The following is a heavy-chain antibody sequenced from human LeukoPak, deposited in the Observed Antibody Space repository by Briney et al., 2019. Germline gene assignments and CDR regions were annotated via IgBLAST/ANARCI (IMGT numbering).Heavy chain of an antibody. CDR2: INTNTGNP. CDR3: ARDVARYCSGGSCYAGFGDLDF. J-gene: IGHJ4*02. CDR1: GYTFTGYY. D-gene: IGHD2-15*01. V-gene: IGHV7-4-1*02. Sequence: ASVKVSCKASGYTFTGYYMHWVRQAPGQGLEWMGWINTNTGNPTYAQGFTGRFVFSLDTSVSTAYLQISSLKAEDTAVYYCARDVARYCSGGSCYAGFGDLDFWGQGALVTVSS.